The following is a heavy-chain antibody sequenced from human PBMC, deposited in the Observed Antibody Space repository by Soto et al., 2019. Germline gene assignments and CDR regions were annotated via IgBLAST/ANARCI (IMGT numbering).Heavy chain of an antibody. J-gene: IGHJ4*02. CDR1: GGSFSGYY. CDR3: ARLRVYSGSDPLDD. D-gene: IGHD5-12*01. Sequence: ASETLCLTCAVYGGSFSGYYWSWIRQPPGKGLEWIGEINHSGSTNYNPSLKSRVTISVDTSKNQFSLKLSSVTAADTAVYYCARLRVYSGSDPLDDRGQAILLTVSS. V-gene: IGHV4-34*01. CDR2: INHSGST.